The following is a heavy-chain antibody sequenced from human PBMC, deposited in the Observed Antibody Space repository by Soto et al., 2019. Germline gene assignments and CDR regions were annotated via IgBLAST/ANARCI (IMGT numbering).Heavy chain of an antibody. CDR1: GYTFTSYA. CDR3: VRYVTGIYAWFDS. V-gene: IGHV1-3*01. D-gene: IGHD2-21*02. CDR2: INAGNGNT. J-gene: IGHJ5*01. Sequence: GASVKVSCKASGYTFTSYAMHWVRQAPGQRLEWMGWINAGNGNTKYSQKFQGRFTISRDNAKNTLYLQMNSLRAEDTAVYYCVRYVTGIYAWFDSWGQGTLVTVSS.